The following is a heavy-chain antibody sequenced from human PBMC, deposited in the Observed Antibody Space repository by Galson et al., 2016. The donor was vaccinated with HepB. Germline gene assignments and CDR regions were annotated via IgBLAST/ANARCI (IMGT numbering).Heavy chain of an antibody. V-gene: IGHV3-30-3*01. CDR3: ARHTDGSPGRY. D-gene: IGHD5-24*01. J-gene: IGHJ4*02. CDR2: ISDNGGST. CDR1: GFTFDTFT. Sequence: SLRLSCAASGFTFDTFTLHWVRQSPGKGLEWVAVISDNGGSTFYAESVQGRVTISSDKSTATAYLQWSSLDVSDTAMYYCARHTDGSPGRYWGQGTLVTVSS.